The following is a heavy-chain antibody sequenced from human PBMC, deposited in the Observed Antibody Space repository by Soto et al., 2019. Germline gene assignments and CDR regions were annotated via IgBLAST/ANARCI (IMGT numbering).Heavy chain of an antibody. V-gene: IGHV4-31*03. D-gene: IGHD6-19*01. CDR1: GSSISSGGYY. Sequence: SETLSLTCTVSGSSISSGGYYWSWIRQHPGKGLEWIGYIYYSGSTYYNPSLKSRFTISVDTSKNQFSLKLSSVTAADTAVYYCARTQWLPPLNWFDPWGQGTLVTVSS. CDR3: ARTQWLPPLNWFDP. J-gene: IGHJ5*02. CDR2: IYYSGST.